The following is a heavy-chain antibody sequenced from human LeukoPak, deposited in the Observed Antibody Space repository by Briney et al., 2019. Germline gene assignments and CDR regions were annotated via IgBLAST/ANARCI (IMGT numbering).Heavy chain of an antibody. J-gene: IGHJ6*03. CDR2: ISGSGGST. CDR3: AKKGGSGSYFVDYYYMDV. V-gene: IGHV3-23*01. CDR1: GFTFSSYA. D-gene: IGHD3-10*01. Sequence: GGSLRLSCAASGFTFSSYAMSWVRQAPGKGLEWVSAISGSGGSTYYADSVKGRFTISRDNSKNTLYLQMNSLRAEDTAVYYCAKKGGSGSYFVDYYYMDVWGKGTTDTVSS.